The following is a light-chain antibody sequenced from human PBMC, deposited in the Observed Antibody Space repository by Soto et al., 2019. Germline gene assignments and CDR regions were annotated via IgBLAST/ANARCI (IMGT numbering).Light chain of an antibody. CDR3: QQRSTWLYT. CDR1: QDVSIF. CDR2: EAS. J-gene: IGKJ2*01. V-gene: IGKV3-11*02. Sequence: EILLAQSPATLSLSPGERATLSCKASQDVSIFLAWYQQKPGQAPRLLIHEASNRATGVPARFSGSGSGRDFTLTITSLAPEDFAVYYCQQRSTWLYTFGQGTKLEV.